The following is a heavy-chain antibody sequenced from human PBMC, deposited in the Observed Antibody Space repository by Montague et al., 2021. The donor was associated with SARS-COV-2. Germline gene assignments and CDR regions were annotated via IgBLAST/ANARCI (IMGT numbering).Heavy chain of an antibody. Sequence: SLRLSCAASGFTFNTYDMHWVRQAPGKGLEWVAVVSYDGSNKYYADSVKGRFTISRDNSKNTLYLRMNSLRAEDTAVYYCAKDLTVDIVVVVAAIKDSAFDYWGQGTLVTVSS. CDR2: VSYDGSNK. D-gene: IGHD2-15*01. V-gene: IGHV3-30*18. J-gene: IGHJ4*02. CDR3: AKDLTVDIVVVVAAIKDSAFDY. CDR1: GFTFNTYD.